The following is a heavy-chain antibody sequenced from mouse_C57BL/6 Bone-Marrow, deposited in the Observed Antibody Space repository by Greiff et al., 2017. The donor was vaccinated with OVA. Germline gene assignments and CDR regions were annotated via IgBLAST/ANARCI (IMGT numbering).Heavy chain of an antibody. CDR1: GFTFSSYA. J-gene: IGHJ2*01. CDR3: ARDKGYYAPDY. Sequence: EVKLVESGGGLVKPGGSLKLSCAASGFTFSSYAMSWVRQTPEKRLEWVATISDGGSYTYYPDNVKGRFTISRDNAKNNLYLQMSHLKSEDTAMYYCARDKGYYAPDYWGPGTTLTVSS. CDR2: ISDGGSYT. D-gene: IGHD2-1*01. V-gene: IGHV5-4*01.